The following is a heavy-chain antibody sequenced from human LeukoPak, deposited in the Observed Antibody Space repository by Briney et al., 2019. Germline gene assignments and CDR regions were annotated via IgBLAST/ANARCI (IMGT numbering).Heavy chain of an antibody. D-gene: IGHD3-22*01. J-gene: IGHJ4*02. CDR2: ISYDGSNK. V-gene: IGHV3-30-3*01. CDR1: GFTFSSYA. Sequence: PGRSLRLSCAASGFTFSSYAMHWVRQAPGKGLEWVSVISYDGSNKYYADSVKGRFTISRDNSKNTLYLQMNSLRAEDTAVYYCAREVSRGREGTTMIEWSFFDYWGQGTLVTVSS. CDR3: AREVSRGREGTTMIEWSFFDY.